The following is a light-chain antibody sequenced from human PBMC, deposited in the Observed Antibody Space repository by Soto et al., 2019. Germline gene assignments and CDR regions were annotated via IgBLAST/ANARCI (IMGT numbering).Light chain of an antibody. CDR1: SSDVGGYDY. V-gene: IGLV2-14*01. J-gene: IGLJ1*01. CDR2: EVS. CDR3: SSYTSTSMPYV. Sequence: QSALTQPASVSGSPGQSITISCTGTSSDVGGYDYVSWYRQHPGKAPKLVIYEVSNRPSGVSNRFSGSKSGNTASLTISGLQAEDEADYYCSSYTSTSMPYVFGTGTKVTVL.